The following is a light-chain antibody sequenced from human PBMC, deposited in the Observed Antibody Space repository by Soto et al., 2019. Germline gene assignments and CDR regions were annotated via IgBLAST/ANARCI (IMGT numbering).Light chain of an antibody. V-gene: IGKV1-39*01. J-gene: IGKJ2*01. CDR2: AAS. Sequence: DIQMTQSPSSLSASVGDRVTITCRASQTISTYLNWYQQEPGKDPKLLIYAASSLQSGVPSRFSRSGSGTDFTLTISSLQPEDFAAYYCQQSHGIPYTFGQGTKLEIK. CDR3: QQSHGIPYT. CDR1: QTISTY.